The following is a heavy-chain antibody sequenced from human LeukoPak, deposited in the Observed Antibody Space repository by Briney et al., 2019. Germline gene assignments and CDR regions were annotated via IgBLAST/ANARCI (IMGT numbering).Heavy chain of an antibody. Sequence: TSETLSLTCTVSGYAISSGYYWGWIRQTPGKGLEWIARIYHDGSTHYNPSLKSRATMSVDTSKNDFSLRLSSVTAADTAIYYCVRDSSGTLAFDIWGQGTMVTVSS. CDR3: VRDSSGTLAFDI. V-gene: IGHV4-38-2*02. CDR2: IYHDGST. J-gene: IGHJ3*02. D-gene: IGHD6-25*01. CDR1: GYAISSGYY.